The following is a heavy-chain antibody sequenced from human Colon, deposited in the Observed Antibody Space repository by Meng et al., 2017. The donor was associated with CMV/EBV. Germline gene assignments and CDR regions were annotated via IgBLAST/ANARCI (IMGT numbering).Heavy chain of an antibody. V-gene: IGHV1-2*02. D-gene: IGHD3-3*01. CDR1: GYTFTGFY. CDR3: ARDLWSGSSDYFDY. J-gene: IGHJ4*02. Sequence: VQLAQSGAEVKKPGASVKVSCKASGYTFTGFYIQWVRQAPGQGLEWMGWINPKSGDTIYEQKFRGRVTMTRDTSISTVYMDLNSLRSDDTAVYFCARDLWSGSSDYFDYWGQGTLVTVSS. CDR2: INPKSGDT.